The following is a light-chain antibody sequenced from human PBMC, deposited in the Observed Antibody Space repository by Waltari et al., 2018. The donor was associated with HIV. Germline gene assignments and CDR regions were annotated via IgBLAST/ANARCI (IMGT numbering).Light chain of an antibody. V-gene: IGLV1-51*01. CDR1: SSNIGINY. J-gene: IGLJ2*01. CDR3: GTWDGAYVV. CDR2: DNH. Sequence: QSVLTQPPSVSAAAGQQLPISCSGSSSNIGINYVSWYQQLPGTAPKLLIYDNHKRPSGIPDRFSGSKSVTSATLGIAGLQTGDEADYYGGTWDGAYVVFGGGTKLTVL.